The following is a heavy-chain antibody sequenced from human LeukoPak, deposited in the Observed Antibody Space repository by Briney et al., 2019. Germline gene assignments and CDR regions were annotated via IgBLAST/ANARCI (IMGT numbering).Heavy chain of an antibody. V-gene: IGHV1-69*04. CDR1: GGTFSSYA. Sequence: ASVKVSCKASGGTFSSYAISWVRQAPGQGLEWMGRIIPILGIANYAQKFQGRVTITADKSTSTAYMELSSLRSEDTAVYYCARDRRNDITMIVDAFDIWGQGTMVTVSS. J-gene: IGHJ3*02. CDR2: IIPILGIA. D-gene: IGHD3-22*01. CDR3: ARDRRNDITMIVDAFDI.